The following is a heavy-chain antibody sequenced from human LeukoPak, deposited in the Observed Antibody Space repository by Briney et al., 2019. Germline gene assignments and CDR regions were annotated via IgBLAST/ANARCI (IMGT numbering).Heavy chain of an antibody. V-gene: IGHV4-4*02. Sequence: SETLSLTCAVSGGSTSSSNWWSWVRQPPGKGLEWIGEINHSGSTNYNPSLKSRVTISVDTSKNQFSLKLSSVTAADTAVYYCARGGYSYGYGNFGYYYYYMDVWGKGTTVTVSS. CDR2: INHSGST. CDR1: GGSTSSSNW. CDR3: ARGGYSYGYGNFGYYYYYMDV. J-gene: IGHJ6*03. D-gene: IGHD5-18*01.